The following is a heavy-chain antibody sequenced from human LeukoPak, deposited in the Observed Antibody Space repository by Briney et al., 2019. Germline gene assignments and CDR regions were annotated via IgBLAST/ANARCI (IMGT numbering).Heavy chain of an antibody. J-gene: IGHJ6*02. V-gene: IGHV4-34*01. CDR1: GGSFSGYY. CDR3: ASLVIGSGYYYYYGMDI. CDR2: INHSGST. Sequence: KPSETLSLTCAVYGGSFSGYYWSWIRQPPGKGLEWIGEINHSGSTNYNPSLKNRVTISVDTSKNQFSLKLSSVTAADTAVYYCASLVIGSGYYYYYGMDIWGQGTTVTVSS. D-gene: IGHD3-16*02.